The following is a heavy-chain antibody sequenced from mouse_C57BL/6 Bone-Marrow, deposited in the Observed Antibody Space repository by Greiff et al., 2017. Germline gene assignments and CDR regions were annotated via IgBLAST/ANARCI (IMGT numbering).Heavy chain of an antibody. CDR2: IDPSDSET. D-gene: IGHD1-1*01. CDR1: GYTFTSYW. Sequence: VQLQQPGAELVRPGSSVKLSCKASGYTFTSYWMHWVKQRPIQGLEWIGNIDPSDSETHYNQKFKDKATLTVDKSSSTAYMQLSSLTSEDSAVXYCARKSITTLVGYFDVWGKGTTVTVSS. J-gene: IGHJ1*03. CDR3: ARKSITTLVGYFDV. V-gene: IGHV1-52*01.